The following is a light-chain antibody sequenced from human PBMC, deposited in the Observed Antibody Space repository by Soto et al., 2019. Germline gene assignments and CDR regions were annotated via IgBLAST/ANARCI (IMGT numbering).Light chain of an antibody. J-gene: IGKJ4*01. CDR3: QQFNVYPLT. Sequence: DIQLTQSPSFLSASVGDRVTISCRASQGIRDFLAWYQQKPGKAPKLLIYAASTLQAGVATRFSGFASGTKFTLTINNLMTADSATYYCQQFNVYPLTFSGGTKAEIK. CDR2: AAS. CDR1: QGIRDF. V-gene: IGKV1-9*01.